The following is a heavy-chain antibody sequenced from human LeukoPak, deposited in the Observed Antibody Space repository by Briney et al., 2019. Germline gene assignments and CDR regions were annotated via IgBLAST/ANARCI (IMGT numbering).Heavy chain of an antibody. Sequence: SETLSLTCTVSGGSVSSGDYYWSWIRQPAGKGLEWIGRIYTSGSTNYNPSLKSRLTISLDTSENQFSLRLSSVSAADTAVYYCARDSPIYRAYDSSGYYSYDAFDIWGQGTMVTVSS. CDR2: IYTSGST. CDR3: ARDSPIYRAYDSSGYYSYDAFDI. V-gene: IGHV4-61*02. D-gene: IGHD3-22*01. CDR1: GGSVSSGDYY. J-gene: IGHJ3*02.